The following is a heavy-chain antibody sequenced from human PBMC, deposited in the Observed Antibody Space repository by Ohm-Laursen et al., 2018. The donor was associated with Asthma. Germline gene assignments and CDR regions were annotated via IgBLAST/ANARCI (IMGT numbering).Heavy chain of an antibody. CDR2: IKSKTDGGTT. CDR3: TTARYSYGQTFDY. D-gene: IGHD5-18*01. CDR1: GFTFSNAW. J-gene: IGHJ4*02. Sequence: GSLRLSCAAFGFTFSNAWMSWVRQAPGKGLEWVGRIKSKTDGGTTDYAAPVKGRFTISRDDSKNTLYLQMNSLKTEDTAVYYCTTARYSYGQTFDYWGQGTLVTVSS. V-gene: IGHV3-15*01.